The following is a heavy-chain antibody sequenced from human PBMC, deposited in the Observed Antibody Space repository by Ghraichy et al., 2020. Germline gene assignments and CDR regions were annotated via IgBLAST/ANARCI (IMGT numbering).Heavy chain of an antibody. D-gene: IGHD6-19*01. CDR1: GFTFSSYS. Sequence: GGSLRLSCAASGFTFSSYSMNWVRQAPGKGLEWVSSISSSSSYIYYADSVKGRFTISRDNAKNSLYLQMNSLRAEDTAVYYCARGSSGWTGYYYYGMDVWGQGTTVTVSS. V-gene: IGHV3-21*01. CDR2: ISSSSSYI. CDR3: ARGSSGWTGYYYYGMDV. J-gene: IGHJ6*02.